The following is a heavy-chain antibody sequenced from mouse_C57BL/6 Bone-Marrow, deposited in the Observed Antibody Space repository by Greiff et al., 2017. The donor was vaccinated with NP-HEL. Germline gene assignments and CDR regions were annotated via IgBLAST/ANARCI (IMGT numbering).Heavy chain of an antibody. J-gene: IGHJ1*03. V-gene: IGHV7-1*01. CDR1: GFTFSDFY. D-gene: IGHD1-1*01. CDR3: ARDASVSYYYGSSYPWYFDV. Sequence: EVMLMESGGGLVQSGRSLRLSCATSGFTFSDFYMEWVRQAPGKGLEWIAASRNKANDYTTEYSASVKGRFIVSRDTSQSILYLQMNALRAEDTAIYYCARDASVSYYYGSSYPWYFDVWGTGTTVTVSS. CDR2: SRNKANDYTT.